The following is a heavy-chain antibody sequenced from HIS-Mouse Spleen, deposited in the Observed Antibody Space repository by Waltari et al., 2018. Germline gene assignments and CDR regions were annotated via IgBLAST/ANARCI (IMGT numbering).Heavy chain of an antibody. CDR1: GGSISSYY. CDR3: ARASRDLRLPRYFDL. V-gene: IGHV4-59*01. CDR2: YYSGST. J-gene: IGHJ2*01. Sequence: QVQLQESDPGLVKPSETLSLICTVSGGSISSYYWIWIRQPPGKGLEWIGYYSGSTNYNPSLKSRVTISVDTSKNQFSLKLSSVTAADTAVYYCARASRDLRLPRYFDLWGRGTLVTVSS.